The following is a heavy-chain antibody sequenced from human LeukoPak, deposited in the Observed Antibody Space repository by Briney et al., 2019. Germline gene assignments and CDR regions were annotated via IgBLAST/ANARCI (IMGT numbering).Heavy chain of an antibody. CDR3: ARDGGNYYDSSGHY. Sequence: ASVKVSCKAPGYTFTGYYMHWVRQAPGQGLEWMGWINPNSGDTNYAQKFQGRVTMTRDTSISTAYMELSRLRSDDTAVYYCARDGGNYYDSSGHYWGQGTLVTVSS. V-gene: IGHV1-2*02. CDR1: GYTFTGYY. D-gene: IGHD3-22*01. CDR2: INPNSGDT. J-gene: IGHJ4*02.